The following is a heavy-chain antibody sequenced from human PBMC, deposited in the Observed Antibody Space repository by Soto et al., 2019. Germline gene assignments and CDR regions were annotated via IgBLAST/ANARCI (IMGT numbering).Heavy chain of an antibody. CDR3: ARDLGNRLYWYFDL. Sequence: PSETLSLTCTVSGGSVSSGSYYWSWIRQPPGKGLEWIGYIYYSGSTNYNPSLKSRVTISVDTSKNQFSLKLSSVTAADTAVYYCARDLGNRLYWYFDLWGRGTLVTVSS. J-gene: IGHJ2*01. CDR1: GGSVSSGSYY. CDR2: IYYSGST. V-gene: IGHV4-61*01. D-gene: IGHD2-15*01.